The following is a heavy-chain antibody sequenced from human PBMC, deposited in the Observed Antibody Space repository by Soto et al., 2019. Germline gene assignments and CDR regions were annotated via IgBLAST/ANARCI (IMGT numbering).Heavy chain of an antibody. J-gene: IGHJ4*02. CDR2: IIPILGIA. V-gene: IGHV1-69*02. Sequence: QVQLVQSGAEVKKPGSSVKVSCKASGGTFSSYTISWVRQAPGQGLEWMGRIIPILGIANYAQKFQGRVTITADKSTSTAYTELSSLRSEDTAVYYCEVLNWNAVDRRGIDYWGQGTLVTVSS. D-gene: IGHD1-1*01. CDR3: EVLNWNAVDRRGIDY. CDR1: GGTFSSYT.